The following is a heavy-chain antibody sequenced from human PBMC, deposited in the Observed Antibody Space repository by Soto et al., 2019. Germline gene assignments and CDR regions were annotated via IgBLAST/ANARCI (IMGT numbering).Heavy chain of an antibody. Sequence: GGSLRLSCEASGFTYSRYAMSWVRQAPGKGLEWVSGISASGDSTNYADSVKGRVTISRGNANNTLYLRMNGLRVEDAAVYYCVKGRGEGYCTGGSCSFDYWGQGTLVTVSS. CDR1: GFTYSRYA. D-gene: IGHD2-15*01. J-gene: IGHJ4*02. CDR2: ISASGDST. V-gene: IGHV3-23*01. CDR3: VKGRGEGYCTGGSCSFDY.